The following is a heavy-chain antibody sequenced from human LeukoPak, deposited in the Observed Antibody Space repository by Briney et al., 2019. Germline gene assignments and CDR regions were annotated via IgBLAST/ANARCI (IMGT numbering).Heavy chain of an antibody. Sequence: SETLSLTCTVSGGSISSYYWSWIRQPAGKGLEWIGRIYTSGSTNYNPSLRSRVTMSVDTSKNQFSLKLSSVTAADTAVYYCARDSRGDYDFWSGYYPYNWFDPWGQGTLVTVSS. CDR2: IYTSGST. D-gene: IGHD3-3*01. CDR1: GGSISSYY. J-gene: IGHJ5*02. CDR3: ARDSRGDYDFWSGYYPYNWFDP. V-gene: IGHV4-4*07.